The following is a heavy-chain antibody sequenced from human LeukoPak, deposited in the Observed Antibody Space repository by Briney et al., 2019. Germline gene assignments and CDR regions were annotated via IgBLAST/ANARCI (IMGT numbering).Heavy chain of an antibody. CDR1: GYSFTSYW. D-gene: IGHD4-11*01. CDR2: IYPGDSDT. Sequence: GESLKISCKGSGYSFTSYWIGWVRQMPGKGLEWMGIIYPGDSDTRYSPSFQGQVTISADKSISTAYLQWSSLKASDTAMYYCARLPTDASNLVYFDYWGQGTLVTVSS. J-gene: IGHJ4*02. V-gene: IGHV5-51*01. CDR3: ARLPTDASNLVYFDY.